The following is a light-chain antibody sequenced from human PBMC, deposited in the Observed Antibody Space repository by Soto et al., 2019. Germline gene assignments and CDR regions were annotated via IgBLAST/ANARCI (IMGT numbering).Light chain of an antibody. Sequence: QSALTQPASVSGSPGQSITISCTGTSSDIVAYNFDSWYQQHPGKAPKLMLYDVNIRPSGVSNLFSGSKSGNTASLTISGLQAEDEADYYCTSSTTITTMIFGRGTKLTVL. V-gene: IGLV2-14*03. CDR3: TSSTTITTMI. J-gene: IGLJ2*01. CDR2: DVN. CDR1: SSDIVAYNF.